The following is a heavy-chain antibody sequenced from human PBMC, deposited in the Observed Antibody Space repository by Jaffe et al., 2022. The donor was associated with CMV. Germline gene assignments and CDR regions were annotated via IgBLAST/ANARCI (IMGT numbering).Heavy chain of an antibody. CDR2: IKSKIDGGTT. V-gene: IGHV3-15*01. Sequence: EVQLVESGGGLVKPGGSLRLSCAASGFSFSNAWMNWVRQAPGKGLEWVGRIKSKIDGGTTDYAGSVKGRFIISRDDSKNMVSLQMSSLKTEDTGVYYCATGIWRFLEYKSDYWGHGTLITVSS. CDR3: ATGIWRFLEYKSDY. D-gene: IGHD3-3*01. J-gene: IGHJ4*01. CDR1: GFSFSNAW.